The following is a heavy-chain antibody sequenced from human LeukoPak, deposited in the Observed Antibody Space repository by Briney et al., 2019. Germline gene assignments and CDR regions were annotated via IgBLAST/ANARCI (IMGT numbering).Heavy chain of an antibody. CDR3: VRDYDSGGYYYGGGAY. Sequence: AGGSLRLSCAASGFAFDDYGMSWVRQAPGKGLEWVSGINWNGGSTAYADSVKGRFTISRDNAKNSLYLQMSSLRAEDTALYYCVRDYDSGGYYYGGGAYWGQGTLVTVSS. D-gene: IGHD3-22*01. CDR2: INWNGGST. J-gene: IGHJ4*02. V-gene: IGHV3-20*04. CDR1: GFAFDDYG.